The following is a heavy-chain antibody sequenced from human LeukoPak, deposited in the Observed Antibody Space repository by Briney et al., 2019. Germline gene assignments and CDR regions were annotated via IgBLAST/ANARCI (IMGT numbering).Heavy chain of an antibody. CDR3: ARVGATQDY. CDR2: ISSSGSTI. CDR1: GFTFSSYG. V-gene: IGHV3-48*04. D-gene: IGHD5-12*01. Sequence: SGGSLRLSCAASGFTFSSYGMHWVRQAPGKGLEWVSYISSSGSTIYYADSVKGRFTISRDNAKNSLYLQMNSLRAEDTAVYYCARVGATQDYWGQGTLVTVSS. J-gene: IGHJ4*02.